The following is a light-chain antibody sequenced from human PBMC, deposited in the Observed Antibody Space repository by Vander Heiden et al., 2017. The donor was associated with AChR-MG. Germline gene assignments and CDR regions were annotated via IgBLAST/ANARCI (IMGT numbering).Light chain of an antibody. CDR3: QQYGSSPPLT. CDR1: QSVSSSY. V-gene: IGKV3-20*01. J-gene: IGKJ4*01. CDR2: GAS. Sequence: EIVLTQSPGTLSLSPGERATLSCRASQSVSSSYLAWYQQKPGQAPRLLIYGASSATGIPDRFSGSGSGTDFTLTISRLEPEDFAVYYCQQYGSSPPLTFGGGTKVEIK.